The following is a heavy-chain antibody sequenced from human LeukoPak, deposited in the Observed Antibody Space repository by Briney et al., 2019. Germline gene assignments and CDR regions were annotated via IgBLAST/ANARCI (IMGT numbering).Heavy chain of an antibody. D-gene: IGHD6-13*01. Sequence: SETLSLTCTVSGGSISSSSYYWGWIRQPRGKGLEWIGSIYYSGSTYYNPSLKSRVTISVDTSKNQFTLKLSSVTAADTAVYYCAGSSSWYRNWFDPWGQGTLVTVSS. CDR3: AGSSSWYRNWFDP. J-gene: IGHJ5*02. V-gene: IGHV4-39*06. CDR1: GGSISSSSYY. CDR2: IYYSGST.